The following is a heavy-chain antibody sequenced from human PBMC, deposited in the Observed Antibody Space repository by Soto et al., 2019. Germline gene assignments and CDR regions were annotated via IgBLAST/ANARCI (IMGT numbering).Heavy chain of an antibody. CDR1: GGSISSGGYS. V-gene: IGHV4-30-2*03. J-gene: IGHJ2*01. CDR3: ARRDFYGGNFDL. CDR2: IYHSGTT. Sequence: SETQSLTCTVSGGSISSGGYSWSWIRQPPGKGLEWIGYIYHSGTTYYKPSLKSRLTISVDTSKNQFSLRLSSVIAADTAVYYCARRDFYGGNFDLWGRGTLVTGSS. D-gene: IGHD4-17*01.